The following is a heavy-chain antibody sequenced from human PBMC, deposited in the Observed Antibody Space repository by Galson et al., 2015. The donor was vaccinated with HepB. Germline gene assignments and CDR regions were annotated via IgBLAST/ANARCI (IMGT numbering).Heavy chain of an antibody. CDR1: RFTFDDYA. V-gene: IGHV3-9*01. CDR3: AKDIEGRGSWYNGDAFDI. Sequence: SLRLSCAGFRFTFDDYAMHWVRQAPGKGLEWVSGISWNSGSIDYADSVKGRFTISRDNAKNSLYLQMNSLRAEDTALYYCAKDIEGRGSWYNGDAFDIWGQGTMVTVSS. CDR2: ISWNSGSI. J-gene: IGHJ3*02. D-gene: IGHD6-13*01.